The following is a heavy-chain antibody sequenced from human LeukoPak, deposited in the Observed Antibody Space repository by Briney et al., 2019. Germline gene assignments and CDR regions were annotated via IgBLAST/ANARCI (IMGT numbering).Heavy chain of an antibody. CDR3: ARRPLGYCSGGSCSSLTLDY. CDR2: IYPGDSDT. D-gene: IGHD2-15*01. CDR1: GYSFTSYW. J-gene: IGHJ4*02. Sequence: GESLKISCKGSGYSFTSYWIGWVRQMPGKGLEWMGIIYPGDSDTRYSPSFQGQVTISADKSISTAYPQWSSLKASDTAMYYCARRPLGYCSGGSCSSLTLDYWGQGTLVTVSS. V-gene: IGHV5-51*01.